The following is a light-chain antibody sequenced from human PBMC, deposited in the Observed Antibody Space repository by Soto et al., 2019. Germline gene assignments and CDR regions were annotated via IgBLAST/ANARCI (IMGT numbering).Light chain of an antibody. CDR1: QSVSSSY. J-gene: IGKJ1*01. V-gene: IGKV3-20*01. CDR2: ASS. CDR3: QQYGDSSWT. Sequence: EIVLTQSPGTLSSSPGERATLSCRASQSVSSSYLAWYQHKPGQAPRLLIYASSSRATGIPDRFGGSGSGTDFTLTISRLEPEDFAVYYCQQYGDSSWTFGQGTKVVIK.